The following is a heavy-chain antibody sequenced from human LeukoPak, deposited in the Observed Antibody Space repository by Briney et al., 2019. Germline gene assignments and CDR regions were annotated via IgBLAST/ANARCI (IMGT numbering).Heavy chain of an antibody. D-gene: IGHD2-2*02. CDR3: ARHDIVVVPAAIGSQLQNWFDP. CDR2: IYYSGST. J-gene: IGHJ5*02. V-gene: IGHV4-39*01. Sequence: SETLSLTCTVSGGSISSSSYYWGWIRQPPGKGLEWIGSIYYSGSTYYNPSLKSRITISVDTSKNQFSLKLSSVTAADTAVYYCARHDIVVVPAAIGSQLQNWFDPWGQGTLVTVSS. CDR1: GGSISSSSYY.